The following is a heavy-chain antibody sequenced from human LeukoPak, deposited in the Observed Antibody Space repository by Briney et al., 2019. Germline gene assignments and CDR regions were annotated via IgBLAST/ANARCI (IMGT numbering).Heavy chain of an antibody. Sequence: SETLSLTCTVSGGSINSGRYFWSCIRQPAGKGLECLGHIYTSGSTNYNPSLKSRVTISADTSKSQFSLKLSSVTAADTAVYYCASSPYRARGLYFDYWGQGTLVTVSS. CDR3: ASSPYRARGLYFDY. CDR1: GGSINSGRYF. CDR2: IYTSGST. V-gene: IGHV4-61*09. J-gene: IGHJ4*02. D-gene: IGHD3-10*01.